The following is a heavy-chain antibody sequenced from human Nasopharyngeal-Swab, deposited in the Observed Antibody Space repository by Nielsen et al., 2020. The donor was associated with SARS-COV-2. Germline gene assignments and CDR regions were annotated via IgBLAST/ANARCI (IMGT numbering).Heavy chain of an antibody. V-gene: IGHV1-18*01. CDR1: GYTFSSYG. Sequence: ASVKVSCKTSGYTFSSYGIAWVRQAPGQGLEWLGWNSPYNDYTHYAQKFQGSVTMTSDTSTSTAYLELRSLTSDDTAVYYCARELGVGLFDYWGQGTLVTVSS. J-gene: IGHJ4*02. D-gene: IGHD3-16*01. CDR2: NSPYNDYT. CDR3: ARELGVGLFDY.